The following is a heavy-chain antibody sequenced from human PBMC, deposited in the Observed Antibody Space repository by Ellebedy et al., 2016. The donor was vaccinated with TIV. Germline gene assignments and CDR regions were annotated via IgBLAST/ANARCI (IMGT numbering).Heavy chain of an antibody. CDR3: VKGAYPVPTVMAV. D-gene: IGHD3-16*01. V-gene: IGHV3-30*02. CDR1: GFSFRSYW. CDR2: IRSDGSNK. J-gene: IGHJ6*02. Sequence: PGGSLRLSCAASGFSFRSYWMTWVRQAPGKGLEWVAFIRSDGSNKYYADSVKGRFTISRDNSKNTLDLQMTSLRPEDTALYYCVKGAYPVPTVMAVWGQGTMVIVSS.